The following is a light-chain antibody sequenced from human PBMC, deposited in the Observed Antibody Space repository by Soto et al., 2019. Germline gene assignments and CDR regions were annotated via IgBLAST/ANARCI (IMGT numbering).Light chain of an antibody. J-gene: IGLJ1*01. Sequence: QAVLPEPPSVSVSLWQMVISFYTGSSSNIGAGYDVHWYQQLPGTAPKLLIYGNSNRPSGVPDRFSGSKSGTSASLAITGLQAEDEANYYCQSYDSSQSGGVFGTGTKVTVL. CDR2: GNS. V-gene: IGLV1-40*01. CDR1: SSNIGAGYD. CDR3: QSYDSSQSGGV.